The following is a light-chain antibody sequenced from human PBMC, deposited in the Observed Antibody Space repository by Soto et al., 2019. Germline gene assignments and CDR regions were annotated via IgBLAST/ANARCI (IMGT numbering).Light chain of an antibody. J-gene: IGKJ3*01. CDR1: QSFSSRY. CDR3: QQYGSSLLFT. V-gene: IGKV3-20*01. Sequence: EIVLTQSPGTLSLSPGERATLSCRASQSFSSRYLAWYQQKPGQAPRLLIYGASSRATGIPDRFSGSGSGTDFTLTISRLEPEDFAVYYCQQYGSSLLFTFGPGTKVDI. CDR2: GAS.